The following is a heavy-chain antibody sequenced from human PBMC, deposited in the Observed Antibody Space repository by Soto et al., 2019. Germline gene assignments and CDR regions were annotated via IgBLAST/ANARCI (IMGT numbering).Heavy chain of an antibody. J-gene: IGHJ6*02. CDR3: ARGRYYDFWSGPPSGGMDV. CDR1: GGSFSGYY. D-gene: IGHD3-3*01. V-gene: IGHV4-34*01. Sequence: SETLSLTCAVYGGSFSGYYWSWIRQPPGKGLEWIGEINHSGSTNYNPSLKSRVTISVDTSKNQFSLKLSSVTAADTAVYYCARGRYYDFWSGPPSGGMDVWGQGTTVTVSS. CDR2: INHSGST.